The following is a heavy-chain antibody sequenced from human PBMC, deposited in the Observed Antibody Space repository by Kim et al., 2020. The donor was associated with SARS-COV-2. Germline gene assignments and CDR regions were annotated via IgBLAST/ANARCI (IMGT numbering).Heavy chain of an antibody. D-gene: IGHD1-26*01. CDR3: ARVTLGGSFGHGAFDI. J-gene: IGHJ3*02. V-gene: IGHV1-18*01. Sequence: KLQGRVTMTTDTSTSTAYMELRSLRSDDTAVYYCARVTLGGSFGHGAFDIWGQGTMVTVSS.